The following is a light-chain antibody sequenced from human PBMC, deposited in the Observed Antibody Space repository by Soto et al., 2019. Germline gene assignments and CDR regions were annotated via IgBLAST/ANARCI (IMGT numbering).Light chain of an antibody. Sequence: EIVLTQSPATLSLSPGERATLSCRASQSVSTYLAWYQQKPGQAPRLLIYDASNRATGIPGSFSGGGAGTYFTLTSSSLEPEDFAVYYCQQRSKGITFGQGTRLEMK. CDR2: DAS. J-gene: IGKJ5*01. CDR1: QSVSTY. V-gene: IGKV3-11*01. CDR3: QQRSKGIT.